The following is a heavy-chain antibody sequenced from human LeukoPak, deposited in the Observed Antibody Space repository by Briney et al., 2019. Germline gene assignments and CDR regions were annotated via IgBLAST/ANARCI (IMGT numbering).Heavy chain of an antibody. CDR2: INPDGSET. CDR3: VRGRGSGNPFAS. Sequence: GGSLRLSCATSGFTFSWSWMSWVRQAPGKGLEWVANINPDGSETNYMDSVKGRFTIARDNAMNSLYLQMNSLSAEDTSLYYCVRGRGSGNPFASWGQGALVTVSS. J-gene: IGHJ4*02. D-gene: IGHD6-19*01. V-gene: IGHV3-7*01. CDR1: GFTFSWSW.